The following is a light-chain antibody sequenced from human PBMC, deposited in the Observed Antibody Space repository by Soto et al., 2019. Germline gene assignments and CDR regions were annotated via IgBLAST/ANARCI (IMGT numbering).Light chain of an antibody. CDR3: SSYTSSTTFV. CDR1: SSDIGGYNY. Sequence: QSVLTQPASVSGSPGQSITISCTGTSSDIGGYNYVSWYQQHPGKAPKLLISDVTNRPSGVSNRFSGSKSANTASLTISGLQAEDEAAYYCSSYTSSTTFVFGPGTKVTVL. CDR2: DVT. J-gene: IGLJ1*01. V-gene: IGLV2-14*03.